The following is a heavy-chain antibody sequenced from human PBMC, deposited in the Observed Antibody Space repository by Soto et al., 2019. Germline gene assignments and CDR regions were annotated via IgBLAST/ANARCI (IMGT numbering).Heavy chain of an antibody. V-gene: IGHV4-59*01. J-gene: IGHJ4*02. CDR1: GGSISSYY. Sequence: SETLSLTCTVSGGSISSYYWSWIRQPPGKELECIGYIYYSGSTTYNPSLKSRVTISVDTSKNQFSLKLSSVTAADTAVYYCASYDSSGNFDDWGQGTLVTVSS. D-gene: IGHD3-22*01. CDR3: ASYDSSGNFDD. CDR2: IYYSGST.